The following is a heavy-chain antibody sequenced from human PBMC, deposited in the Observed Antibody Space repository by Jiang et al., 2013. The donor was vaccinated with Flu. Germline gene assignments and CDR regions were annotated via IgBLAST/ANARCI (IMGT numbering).Heavy chain of an antibody. D-gene: IGHD4-17*01. V-gene: IGHV4-31*03. CDR3: ARARYDYGDLDAFDI. J-gene: IGHJ3*02. CDR2: INYSAST. CDR1: GGSISSDGYY. Sequence: GPGLVKPSQTLSLTCTVSGGSISSDGYYWNWIRQHPGKGLEWIGYINYSASTYYNPSLKSRVTVSVDTSKNQFSLKLSSVTAADTAVYFCARARYDYGDLDAFDIWGQGTMVTVSS.